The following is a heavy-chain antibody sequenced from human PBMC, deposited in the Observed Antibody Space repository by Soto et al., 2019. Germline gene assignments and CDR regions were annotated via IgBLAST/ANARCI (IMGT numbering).Heavy chain of an antibody. CDR2: ISYDGRYK. V-gene: IGHV3-30*04. CDR3: ARPPIAARPSPIDY. Sequence: QVQLVESGGGVVQPGRSLRLSCAASGFTFSDYAMHWVRQAPGKGLEWVAVISYDGRYKSYADSVQGRFTISRDDSKNTLDLQVNSLRAEDTAVYYCARPPIAARPSPIDYWGQGTLVTVSS. D-gene: IGHD6-6*01. CDR1: GFTFSDYA. J-gene: IGHJ4*02.